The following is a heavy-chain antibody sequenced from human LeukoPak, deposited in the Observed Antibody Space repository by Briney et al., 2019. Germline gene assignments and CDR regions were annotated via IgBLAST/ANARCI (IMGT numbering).Heavy chain of an antibody. Sequence: SETLSLTCTVSRGSINSSNHYWGWIRQSPEKGLEWIGCISYSGSTYYNPSLQSRVTISVDTSKNQFSLTLSPVTAADTAVFYCARHAFSPYGAGKYWGQGTPVTVSS. D-gene: IGHD3-10*01. CDR1: RGSINSSNHY. CDR2: ISYSGST. V-gene: IGHV4-39*01. CDR3: ARHAFSPYGAGKY. J-gene: IGHJ4*02.